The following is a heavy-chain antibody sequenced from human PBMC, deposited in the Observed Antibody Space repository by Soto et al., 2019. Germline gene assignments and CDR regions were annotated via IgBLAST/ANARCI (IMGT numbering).Heavy chain of an antibody. D-gene: IGHD5-12*01. CDR1: EFNFSHSA. J-gene: IGHJ4*02. Sequence: PGGSLGLCCEASEFNFSHSAMHWVRQAPGKGLEWLAIISLEGSNKYSAKAVKDRFTISRDNSKSTLYLQMNSLRPEDKAVYYCAKDGAPPVAARLLYSWGRGT. V-gene: IGHV3-30*18. CDR2: ISLEGSNK. CDR3: AKDGAPPVAARLLYS.